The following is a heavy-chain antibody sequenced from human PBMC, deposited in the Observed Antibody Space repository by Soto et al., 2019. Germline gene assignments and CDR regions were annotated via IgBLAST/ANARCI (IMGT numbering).Heavy chain of an antibody. J-gene: IGHJ6*02. D-gene: IGHD3-16*02. V-gene: IGHV1-69*13. CDR2: IIPIFGTA. CDR1: GGTFSSYA. CDR3: ARVVGMITFGGVIVRDYYYGMDV. Sequence: GASVKVSCKASGGTFSSYAISWVRQAPGQGLEWMGGIIPIFGTANYAQKFQGRVTITADESTSTAYMELSSLRSEDTAVYYCARVVGMITFGGVIVRDYYYGMDVWGQGTTVTVS.